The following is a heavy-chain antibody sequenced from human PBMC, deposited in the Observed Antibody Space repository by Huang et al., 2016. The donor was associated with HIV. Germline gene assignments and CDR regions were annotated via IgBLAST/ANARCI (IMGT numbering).Heavy chain of an antibody. CDR1: GFTFISYW. V-gene: IGHV3-74*03. CDR3: ARHRSSGGVEEAFDI. Sequence: EVQLVESGGGLVQPGGSLRLPCAASGFTFISYWMHWVRQAPGKGLVWLERINKDGSITTYADSVKGRITISRDNARNTMYLQMTTLSAGDTAVYYCARHRSSGGVEEAFDIWGPGTLVTVAS. CDR2: INKDGSIT. J-gene: IGHJ3*02. D-gene: IGHD2-8*02.